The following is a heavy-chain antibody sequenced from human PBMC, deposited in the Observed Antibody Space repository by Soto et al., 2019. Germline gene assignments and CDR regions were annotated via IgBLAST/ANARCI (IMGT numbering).Heavy chain of an antibody. CDR2: INVGNGNT. D-gene: IGHD3-16*01. CDR3: ARDQGLGDV. CDR1: GYIFTNYN. V-gene: IGHV1-3*01. J-gene: IGHJ6*02. Sequence: QVQLVQSGAEVKKPGASVKLSCKASGYIFTNYNIHWVRLAPGQRLEWMGWINVGNGNTKYSERFQGRVTNTRDTSASTAFMELSSLTSEDTGVYYCARDQGLGDVWGQGTTVTVSS.